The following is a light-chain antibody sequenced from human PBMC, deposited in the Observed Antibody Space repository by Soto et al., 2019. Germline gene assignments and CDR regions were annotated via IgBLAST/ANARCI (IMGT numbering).Light chain of an antibody. CDR1: QSVSSN. V-gene: IGKV3D-15*01. CDR2: AES. Sequence: ELVMTQSPATLSVSPGESATLSCRASQSVSSNLAWYQQKTGQAPRILIYAESRRATGIPDRLSGSGSGTDFTLKISRVEAEDVGVYYCMQALQTPGTCGQGTKVDIK. CDR3: MQALQTPGT. J-gene: IGKJ1*01.